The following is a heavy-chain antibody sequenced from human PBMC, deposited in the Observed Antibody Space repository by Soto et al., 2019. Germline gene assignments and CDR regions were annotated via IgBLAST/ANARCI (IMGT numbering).Heavy chain of an antibody. CDR2: IYYSGST. D-gene: IGHD6-6*01. J-gene: IGHJ4*02. Sequence: PSETLSLTCTVSGGSISSYYWSWIRQPPGKGLEWIGYIYYSGSTNYNPSLKSRVTISVDTSKNQFSLKLSSVTAADTAVYYCARDKGPYRSSSGVDYRGQGTRVIV. CDR3: ARDKGPYRSSSGVDY. V-gene: IGHV4-59*12. CDR1: GGSISSYY.